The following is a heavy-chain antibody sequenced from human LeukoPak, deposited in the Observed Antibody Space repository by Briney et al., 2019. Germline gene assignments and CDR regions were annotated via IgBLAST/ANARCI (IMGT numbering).Heavy chain of an antibody. Sequence: GGSLKLSCSASGFSFSNYPRRWVRQGPGKRLESVSAISGNGVSTYYADSVKDRFTISRDNSKNTVFLQMNSLRADDTAVYYCAKWGDYDVLTGYYVSDYWGQGTLVTVSS. CDR2: ISGNGVST. V-gene: IGHV3-23*01. CDR1: GFSFSNYP. J-gene: IGHJ4*02. CDR3: AKWGDYDVLTGYYVSDY. D-gene: IGHD3-9*01.